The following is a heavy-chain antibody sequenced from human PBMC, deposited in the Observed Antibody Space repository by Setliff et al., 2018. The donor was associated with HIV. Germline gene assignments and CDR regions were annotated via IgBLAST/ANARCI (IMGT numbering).Heavy chain of an antibody. J-gene: IGHJ6*02. CDR1: GFTLSSYG. CDR3: ARNPQGSYWVTRYGMDV. V-gene: IGHV3-30*02. D-gene: IGHD3-10*01. CDR2: IRYDGSNK. Sequence: GGSLRLSCAASGFTLSSYGMHWVRQAPGKGLEWVAFIRYDGSNKYYADSVKGRFTISRDNSKNTLYLQMNSLRAEDTVVYYCARNPQGSYWVTRYGMDVWGRGTTVTVSS.